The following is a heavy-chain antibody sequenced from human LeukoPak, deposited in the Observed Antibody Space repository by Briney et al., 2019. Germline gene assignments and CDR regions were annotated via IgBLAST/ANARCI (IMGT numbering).Heavy chain of an antibody. J-gene: IGHJ4*02. D-gene: IGHD6-19*01. V-gene: IGHV1-69*13. CDR3: ASGRSGWYYFDY. CDR1: GGTFSSYA. Sequence: SVKVSCKASGGTFSSYAISWVRQAPGQGLEWMGGFIPIFGTANYAQKFQGRVTITADESTSTAYMELSSLRSEDTAVYYCASGRSGWYYFDYWGQGTLVTVSS. CDR2: FIPIFGTA.